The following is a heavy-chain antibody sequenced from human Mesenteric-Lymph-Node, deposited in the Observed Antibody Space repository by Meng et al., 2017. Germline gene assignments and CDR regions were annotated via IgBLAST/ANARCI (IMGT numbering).Heavy chain of an antibody. D-gene: IGHD4-17*01. Sequence: QETGTGLGKPSGTLSLTCAVSGGSLDNSDYFWDWIRQPPGKGLEWIGSVRYSGTASYDPSLTSRVTISVDTSKNQFSLNLSSLTAADTAVYYCARHVYGDSYGFWGQGTLVTVSS. CDR1: GGSLDNSDYF. CDR3: ARHVYGDSYGF. V-gene: IGHV4-39*01. CDR2: VRYSGTA. J-gene: IGHJ4*02.